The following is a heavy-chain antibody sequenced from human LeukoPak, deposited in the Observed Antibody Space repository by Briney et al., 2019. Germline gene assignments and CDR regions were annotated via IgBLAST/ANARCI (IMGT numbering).Heavy chain of an antibody. V-gene: IGHV3-15*01. CDR1: ALTVSNAW. J-gene: IGHJ3*02. Sequence: GPSLTLSCEASALTVSNAWMSCVRQAPRNGLEWVGRIKSKTDGGTTDYAAPVKGRFTISRDDSKNTLYLQMNSLKTEDTAVYYCTTDLYYDSSGYFYGGFNAFDIWGEGTMASVSS. D-gene: IGHD3-22*01. CDR2: IKSKTDGGTT. CDR3: TTDLYYDSSGYFYGGFNAFDI.